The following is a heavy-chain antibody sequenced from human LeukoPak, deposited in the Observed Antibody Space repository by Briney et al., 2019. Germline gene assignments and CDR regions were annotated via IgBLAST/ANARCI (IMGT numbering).Heavy chain of an antibody. D-gene: IGHD6-19*01. CDR3: ARGTGIAVVTGFDY. Sequence: GGSLRLSCAASGFTFSSYAMHWVRQAPGKGLEWVAVISYDGSNKYYADSVKGRFTISRDNSKNTLYLQMNSLRAEDTAVYYCARGTGIAVVTGFDYWGQGTLVTVSS. J-gene: IGHJ4*02. V-gene: IGHV3-30-3*01. CDR2: ISYDGSNK. CDR1: GFTFSSYA.